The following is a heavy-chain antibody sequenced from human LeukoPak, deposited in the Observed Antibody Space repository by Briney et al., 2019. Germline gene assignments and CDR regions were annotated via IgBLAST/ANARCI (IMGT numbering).Heavy chain of an antibody. D-gene: IGHD3-16*01. CDR2: TNLHGTAV. Sequence: GGSLRLSCAVSGLSFSNYWMHWVLQAPGKGLVWVARTNLHGTAVDYAGSVKGRFTISRDNAKNTLFLQMNSLRAEDTAVYYCASAYTYVRLGDHWGQGTLVTVSS. J-gene: IGHJ4*02. CDR3: ASAYTYVRLGDH. CDR1: GLSFSNYW. V-gene: IGHV3-74*01.